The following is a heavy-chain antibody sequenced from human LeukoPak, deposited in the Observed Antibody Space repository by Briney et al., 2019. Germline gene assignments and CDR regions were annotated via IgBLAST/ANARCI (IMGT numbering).Heavy chain of an antibody. CDR3: AKDQKLQPFHY. V-gene: IGHV3-30*02. CDR1: GFIFTTYG. D-gene: IGHD6-13*01. CDR2: IQFDGSDK. J-gene: IGHJ4*02. Sequence: QSGGSLRLSCAASGFIFTTYGMHWVRQAPGKGLGWVAFIQFDGSDKFYADSVKGRFTISRDNSKNTLYLQMNSLRPEDTSVYYCAKDQKLQPFHYWGQGTLVTVSS.